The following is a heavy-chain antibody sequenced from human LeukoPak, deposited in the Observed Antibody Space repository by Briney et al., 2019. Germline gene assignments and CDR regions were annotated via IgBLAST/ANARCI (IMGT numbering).Heavy chain of an antibody. CDR2: IIPIFGTA. J-gene: IGHJ4*02. CDR3: ARLEITTVTTSDY. Sequence: GASVKVSCKASGGTFSSYAISWVRQAPGQGLEWMGGIIPIFGTANYAQKFRGRVTITADESTSTAYMELSSLRSEDTAVYYRARLEITTVTTSDYWGQGTLVTVSS. D-gene: IGHD4-17*01. CDR1: GGTFSSYA. V-gene: IGHV1-69*13.